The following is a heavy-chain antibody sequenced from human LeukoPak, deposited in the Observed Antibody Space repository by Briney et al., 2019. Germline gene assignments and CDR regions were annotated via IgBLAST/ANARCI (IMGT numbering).Heavy chain of an antibody. CDR2: ISWNGVTT. CDR3: ARRAGGYSHPYDY. CDR1: GFSFRGYT. V-gene: IGHV3-43*01. J-gene: IGHJ4*02. D-gene: IGHD4-23*01. Sequence: GGSLRLSCAASGFSFRGYTMHWIRQVPGKGLEWVSLISWNGVTTYYGDSVKGRFTISRDNSKNTLYLQMNSLRAEDTAVYYCARRAGGYSHPYDYWGQGILVTVSS.